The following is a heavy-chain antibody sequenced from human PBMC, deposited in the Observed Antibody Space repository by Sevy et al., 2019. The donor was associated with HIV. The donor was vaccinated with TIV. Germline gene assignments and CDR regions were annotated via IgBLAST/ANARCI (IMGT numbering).Heavy chain of an antibody. CDR1: GFTFSNYA. V-gene: IGHV3-23*01. CDR2: ISGSGDST. D-gene: IGHD3-3*01. CDR3: ARGPLLRPFGP. J-gene: IGHJ5*02. Sequence: GGSLRLSCAASGFTFSNYAMSWVRQAPGKGLEWVSTISGSGDSTYYADSVKGRFTVSRDNSKNTLYLQMNSLRAEDTAVYYCARGPLLRPFGPWGQGTLVTVSS.